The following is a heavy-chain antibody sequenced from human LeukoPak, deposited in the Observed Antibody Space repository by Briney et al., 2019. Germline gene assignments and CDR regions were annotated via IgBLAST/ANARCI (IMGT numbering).Heavy chain of an antibody. J-gene: IGHJ4*02. D-gene: IGHD4-23*01. Sequence: GGSLRLSCAASGFTFNNFGMHWVRQAPGKGLEWVSFIGYEGVHKYYADSVKGRFNISEDNSKATLYLQMNSLRPEDTAVYYCAKDLHGGYSSDYWGQGTLVTVFS. CDR3: AKDLHGGYSSDY. CDR2: IGYEGVHK. V-gene: IGHV3-30*02. CDR1: GFTFNNFG.